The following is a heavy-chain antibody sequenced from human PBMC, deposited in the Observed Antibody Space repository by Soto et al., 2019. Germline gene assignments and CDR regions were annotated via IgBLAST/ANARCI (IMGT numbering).Heavy chain of an antibody. CDR3: ARDYRFGSGWYTLAYYYYGMDV. Sequence: GGSLRLSCAASGFTFSSYGMHWVRQAPGKGLEWVAVIWYDGSNKYYADSVKGRFTISRDNSKNTLYLQMNSLRAEGTAVYYCARDYRFGSGWYTLAYYYYGMDVWGQGTTATVSS. D-gene: IGHD6-19*01. J-gene: IGHJ6*02. CDR2: IWYDGSNK. CDR1: GFTFSSYG. V-gene: IGHV3-33*01.